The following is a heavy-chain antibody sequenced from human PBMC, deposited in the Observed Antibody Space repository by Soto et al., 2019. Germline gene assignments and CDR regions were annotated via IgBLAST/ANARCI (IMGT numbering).Heavy chain of an antibody. CDR2: ISAYNGNT. CDR3: VRDGRVFYYDSSGYPFRDAFDI. V-gene: IGHV1-18*01. CDR1: GYTFTSYG. D-gene: IGHD3-22*01. Sequence: ASVKVSCKASGYTFTSYGISWVRQAPGQGLEWMGWISAYNGNTNYAQKLQGRVTMTTDTSTSTAYMELRSLRSDDTAVYYCVRDGRVFYYDSSGYPFRDAFDIWGQGTMVTVSS. J-gene: IGHJ3*02.